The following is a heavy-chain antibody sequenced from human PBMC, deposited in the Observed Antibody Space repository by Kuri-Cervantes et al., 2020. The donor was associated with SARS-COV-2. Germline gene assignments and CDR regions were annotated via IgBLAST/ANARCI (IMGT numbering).Heavy chain of an antibody. Sequence: GSLRLSCVVSDYSISSAYYWGWIRQPPGKGLEWIGNIFHTGNTYYNPSLKSRVTISVDTSKNQFSLKLSSVTAADTAVYYCARRVDIVVVPAAIVYAFDIWGQGTMVTVSS. CDR1: DYSISSAYY. CDR2: IFHTGNT. J-gene: IGHJ3*02. V-gene: IGHV4-38-2*01. CDR3: ARRVDIVVVPAAIVYAFDI. D-gene: IGHD2-2*02.